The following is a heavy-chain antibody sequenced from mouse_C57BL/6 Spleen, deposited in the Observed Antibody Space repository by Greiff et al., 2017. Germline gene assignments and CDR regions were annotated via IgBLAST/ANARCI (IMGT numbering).Heavy chain of an antibody. CDR2: IWSGGST. V-gene: IGHV2-2*01. CDR1: GFSLTSYG. Sequence: VQLQESGPGLVQPSQSLSITCTVSGFSLTSYGVHWVRQSPGKGLEWLGVIWSGGSTDYNAAFISRLSISKDNSKSQVFFKMNSLQADDTAIYYCARNGGYDGYYVDAMDYWGQGTSVTVSS. CDR3: ARNGGYDGYYVDAMDY. D-gene: IGHD2-3*01. J-gene: IGHJ4*01.